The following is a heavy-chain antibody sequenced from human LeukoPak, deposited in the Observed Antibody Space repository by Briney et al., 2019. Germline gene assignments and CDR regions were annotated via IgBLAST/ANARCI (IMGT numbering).Heavy chain of an antibody. CDR3: AKVGYCSSTSCYNNFDY. J-gene: IGHJ4*02. V-gene: IGHV1-46*01. D-gene: IGHD2-2*02. Sequence: GASVKVSCKASGYTFTSYYVHWVRQAPGQGLEWMGIISPSGASTSYAQKFQGRVTMTRDMSTSTVYMELSSLISEDTAVYYCAKVGYCSSTSCYNNFDYWGQGTLVTVSS. CDR1: GYTFTSYY. CDR2: ISPSGAST.